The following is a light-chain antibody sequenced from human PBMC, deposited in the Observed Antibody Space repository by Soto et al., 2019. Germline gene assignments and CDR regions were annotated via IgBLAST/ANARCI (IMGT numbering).Light chain of an antibody. CDR3: QQYNTWLWT. CDR1: QSINAH. Sequence: EVVMTQSPATLSVSPGARVTLSCRASQSINAHLAWYQQKPGQAPRLLIHGASTRATGIPARFSGSGFGTEFILTISSLQSEYFAVYYCQQYNTWLWTFGQGTKVEIQ. CDR2: GAS. V-gene: IGKV3-15*01. J-gene: IGKJ1*01.